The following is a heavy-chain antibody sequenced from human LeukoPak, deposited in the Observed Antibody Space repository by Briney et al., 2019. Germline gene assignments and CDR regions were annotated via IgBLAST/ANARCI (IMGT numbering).Heavy chain of an antibody. CDR2: IVGSGDTT. CDR3: VKEHVDRAFTRSFEI. J-gene: IGHJ3*02. D-gene: IGHD3-10*01. Sequence: GGSLRLSCAGSGFTFSSYALSWVRQAPGKGLEWVSVIVGSGDTTYYADSVKGRFTISRDNSKNTLYLQMNTLRAEDTAVYYCVKEHVDRAFTRSFEIWGQGTVVTVSS. V-gene: IGHV3-23*01. CDR1: GFTFSSYA.